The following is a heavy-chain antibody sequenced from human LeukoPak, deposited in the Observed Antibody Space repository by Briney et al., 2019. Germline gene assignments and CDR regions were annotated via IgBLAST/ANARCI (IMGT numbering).Heavy chain of an antibody. CDR1: GFAFSGFA. Sequence: GGSLRLSCSASGFAFSGFAMGWVRQAPGKGLEWVPSISGSGGNTYYADSVEGRFTVSRDNSKNTLYLQMNNLRAEDTALYYCARGRGGDSVPSRFDYWGQGTLVTVSS. V-gene: IGHV3-23*01. J-gene: IGHJ4*02. D-gene: IGHD2-21*02. CDR3: ARGRGGDSVPSRFDY. CDR2: ISGSGGNT.